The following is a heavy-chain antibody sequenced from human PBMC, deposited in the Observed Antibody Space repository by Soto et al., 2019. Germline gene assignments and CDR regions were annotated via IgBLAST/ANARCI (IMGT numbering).Heavy chain of an antibody. J-gene: IGHJ5*02. Sequence: ASVKVSCKASGYTFTSYGISWVRQAPGQGLEWMGWISAYNGNTNYAQKLQGRVTMTTDTSTSTAYMELWSLRSDDTAVYYCARETDYGKHGGWFDPWGQGTLVTVSS. CDR2: ISAYNGNT. D-gene: IGHD4-17*01. V-gene: IGHV1-18*01. CDR3: ARETDYGKHGGWFDP. CDR1: GYTFTSYG.